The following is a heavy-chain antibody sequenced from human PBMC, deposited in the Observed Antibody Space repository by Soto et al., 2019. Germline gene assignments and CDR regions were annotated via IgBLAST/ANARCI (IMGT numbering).Heavy chain of an antibody. J-gene: IGHJ6*03. CDR3: ARGKKEYYDFWSGYPPHYYMDV. CDR1: GFTFDDYG. V-gene: IGHV3-20*01. Sequence: GGSLRLSCAASGFTFDDYGMSWVRQAPGKGLEWVSGINWNGGSTGYADSVKGRFTISRDNAKNSLYLQMNSLRAEDTALYHCARGKKEYYDFWSGYPPHYYMDVWGKGTTVTVSS. D-gene: IGHD3-3*01. CDR2: INWNGGST.